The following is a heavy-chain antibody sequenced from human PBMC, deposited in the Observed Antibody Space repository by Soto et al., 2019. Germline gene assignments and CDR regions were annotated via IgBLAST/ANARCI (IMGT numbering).Heavy chain of an antibody. CDR3: RDLGSGAYNYGIEV. D-gene: IGHD2-15*01. CDR2: IKSRTDGGTT. J-gene: IGHJ6*02. V-gene: IGHV3-15*07. CDR1: GLTFSKAW. Sequence: EVQLVESGGDLVKPGGSLRLSCAASGLTFSKAWMHWVRQAPGKGLEWVGIIKSRTDGGTTDYAAPVKGRVTISRDDSKNTLYLQMNSLKTEDTAVYYCRDLGSGAYNYGIEVWGQGTTVTVSS.